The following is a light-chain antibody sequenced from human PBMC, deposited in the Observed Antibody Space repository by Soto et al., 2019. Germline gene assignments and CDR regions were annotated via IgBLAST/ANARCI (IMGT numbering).Light chain of an antibody. J-gene: IGKJ1*01. V-gene: IGKV3-15*01. CDR1: QSVSIN. CDR2: GAS. Sequence: EIVMTQSPATLSVSPGERATLSCRASQSVSINLAWYQQKPGQAPRLLIYGASTRATGIPARFSGSGSGTEFTLTISSLQSEDFAVYYCQQYNTLRTTFGQGTKVDIK. CDR3: QQYNTLRTT.